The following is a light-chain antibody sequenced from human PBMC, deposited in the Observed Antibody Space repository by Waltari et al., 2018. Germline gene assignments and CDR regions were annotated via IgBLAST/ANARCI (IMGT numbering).Light chain of an antibody. Sequence: EIVMTQSPATLSVSPGERATISCWASQSVSSNLAWYQQKPGQAPRLLIYGASTRATGIPARFSGSGSGTDFTLTISSLQSEDFAVYYCQQYNNWPPWTFGQGTKVEIK. J-gene: IGKJ1*01. CDR1: QSVSSN. CDR3: QQYNNWPPWT. V-gene: IGKV3-15*01. CDR2: GAS.